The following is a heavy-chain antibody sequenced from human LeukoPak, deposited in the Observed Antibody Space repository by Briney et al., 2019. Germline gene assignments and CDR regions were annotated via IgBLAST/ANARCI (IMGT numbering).Heavy chain of an antibody. CDR3: ARDLTGNVLDY. D-gene: IGHD3-10*01. CDR2: INSDGSTT. Sequence: GGSLRLSCAASGFTFSSAWMHWVRQAPGKGLVWVSRINSDGSTTSYADSVKGRFTISRDNAKNTLYLQMNSLRAEDTAVHYCARDLTGNVLDYWGQGTLVTVSS. V-gene: IGHV3-74*01. CDR1: GFTFSSAW. J-gene: IGHJ4*02.